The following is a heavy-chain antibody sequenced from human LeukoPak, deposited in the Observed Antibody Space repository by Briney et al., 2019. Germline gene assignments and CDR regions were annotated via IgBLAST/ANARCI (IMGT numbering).Heavy chain of an antibody. J-gene: IGHJ4*02. CDR2: IYYSGDT. D-gene: IGHD1-26*01. Sequence: SETLSLTCTVSGGSISSRSYYWGWIRQPPGKGLEWIANIYYSGDTYYNPSLKSRVTISVDTSKNQFSLKLSSVAAADTAVCYCARDRSRWDLLPFDSWGQGTLVTVSS. CDR1: GGSISSRSYY. CDR3: ARDRSRWDLLPFDS. V-gene: IGHV4-39*07.